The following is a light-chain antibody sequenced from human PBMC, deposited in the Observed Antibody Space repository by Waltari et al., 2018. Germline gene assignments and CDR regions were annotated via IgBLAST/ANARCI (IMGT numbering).Light chain of an antibody. Sequence: QSVLTQPPSASGAPGQRVTISCSGSTSNIGRNTSNWYQQLPGTAPKLLIYNNNQRPSGVPDRFSGSKSGTSASLAISGLQSEDEADYYCAAWDDSLTGRWVFGGGTRLAVL. CDR3: AAWDDSLTGRWV. CDR1: TSNIGRNT. CDR2: NNN. J-gene: IGLJ3*02. V-gene: IGLV1-44*01.